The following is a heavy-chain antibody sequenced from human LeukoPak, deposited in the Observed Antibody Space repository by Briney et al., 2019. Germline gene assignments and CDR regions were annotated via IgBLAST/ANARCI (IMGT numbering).Heavy chain of an antibody. Sequence: GGSLRLSCAASGFTFSSYSMNWVRQAPGKGLEGVSSISSSSSYIYYADSVKGRFTISRDNAKNSLYLQMNSLRAEDTAVYYCARGRLTIFGVVIIEDYFDYWGQGTLVTASS. D-gene: IGHD3-3*01. CDR2: ISSSSSYI. CDR3: ARGRLTIFGVVIIEDYFDY. CDR1: GFTFSSYS. J-gene: IGHJ4*02. V-gene: IGHV3-21*01.